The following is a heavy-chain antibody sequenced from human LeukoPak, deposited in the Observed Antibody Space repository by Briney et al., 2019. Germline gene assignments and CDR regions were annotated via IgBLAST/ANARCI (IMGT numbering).Heavy chain of an antibody. D-gene: IGHD6-19*01. CDR2: ISYDGSNK. Sequence: PGRSLRLSCAASGFTFSSYAMHWVRQAPGKGLEWVAVISYDGSNKYYADSVKGRFTISRDNSKNTLYLQMNSLRAEDTAVYYCARADSSGWYYAFDIWGQGTMVTVSS. J-gene: IGHJ3*02. CDR1: GFTFSSYA. V-gene: IGHV3-30-3*01. CDR3: ARADSSGWYYAFDI.